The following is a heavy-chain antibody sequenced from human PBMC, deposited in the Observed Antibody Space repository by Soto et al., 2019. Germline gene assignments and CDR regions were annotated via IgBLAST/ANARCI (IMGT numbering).Heavy chain of an antibody. J-gene: IGHJ4*02. CDR1: GFIFSDHF. Sequence: EVQLVESGGGLVQPGGSLRLSCAASGFIFSDHFMEWVRQAPGKGLEWVGRAKNKIGHYMTEYAASVKGRFTIFSVASNYSLFLQMNSLATEDTAVYSCPSPQRSSSDWHYYWGQGILVTVSS. CDR3: PSPQRSSSDWHYY. V-gene: IGHV3-72*01. D-gene: IGHD6-19*01. CDR2: AKNKIGHYMT.